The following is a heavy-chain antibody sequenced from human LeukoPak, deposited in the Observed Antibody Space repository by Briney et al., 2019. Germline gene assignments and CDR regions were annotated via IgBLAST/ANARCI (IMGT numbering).Heavy chain of an antibody. CDR2: ISGSGGST. D-gene: IGHD6-13*01. V-gene: IGHV3-23*01. J-gene: IGHJ4*02. CDR1: GFTFSSYS. CDR3: AKDRAAAGTGGPYYFDY. Sequence: GGSLRLSCAASGFTFSSYSMNWVRQAPGKGLEWVSAISGSGGSTYYADSVKGRFTISRDNSKNTLYLQMNSLRAEDTAVYYCAKDRAAAGTGGPYYFDYWGQGTLVTVSS.